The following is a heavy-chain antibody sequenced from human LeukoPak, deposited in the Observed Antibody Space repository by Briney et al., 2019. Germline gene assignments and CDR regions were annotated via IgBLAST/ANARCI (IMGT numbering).Heavy chain of an antibody. V-gene: IGHV4-59*12. Sequence: SETLSLTCTVSGGSISSYYWSWIRQPPGKGLEWIGYIYYSGSTNYNPSLKSRVTISVDRSKNQFSLKLSSVTAADTAVYYCASLNARYSSSSDYWGQGTLVTVSS. CDR1: GGSISSYY. CDR3: ASLNARYSSSSDY. D-gene: IGHD6-13*01. CDR2: IYYSGST. J-gene: IGHJ4*02.